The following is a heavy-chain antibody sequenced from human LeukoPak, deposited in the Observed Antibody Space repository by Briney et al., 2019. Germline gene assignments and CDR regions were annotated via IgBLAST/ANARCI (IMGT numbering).Heavy chain of an antibody. CDR3: AKDPIAYMYAGNVYFDY. Sequence: GGFLRLPCAASGFTLSDYGIHWVRQAPGKGLEWVASIRYDGSNEYYADSVKGRFTISRDNSKNKVYLQMNGLRSDDTALYYCAKDPIAYMYAGNVYFDYWGQGTLVTVSS. V-gene: IGHV3-30*02. J-gene: IGHJ4*02. CDR1: GFTLSDYG. D-gene: IGHD2-8*01. CDR2: IRYDGSNE.